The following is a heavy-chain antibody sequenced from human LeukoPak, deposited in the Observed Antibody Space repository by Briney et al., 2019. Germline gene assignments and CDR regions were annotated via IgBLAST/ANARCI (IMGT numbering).Heavy chain of an antibody. CDR1: GFTFSAFG. J-gene: IGHJ3*02. V-gene: IGHV3-53*01. CDR3: ARGGYSGYDDAFDI. CDR2: IYSGGST. Sequence: GGSLRLSCAASGFTFSAFGMHWVRQAPGKGLEWVSVIYSGGSTYYADSVKGRFTISRDNSKNTLYLQMNSLRAEDTAVYYCARGGYSGYDDAFDIWGQGTMVTVSS. D-gene: IGHD5-12*01.